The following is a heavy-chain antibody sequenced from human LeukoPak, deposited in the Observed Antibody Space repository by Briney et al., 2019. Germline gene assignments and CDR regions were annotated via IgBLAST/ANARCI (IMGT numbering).Heavy chain of an antibody. V-gene: IGHV4-39*01. D-gene: IGHD5-24*01. CDR1: GGSVSSSHYY. CDR2: IYYSGST. J-gene: IGHJ5*02. CDR3: ARHMAPRLNWFDP. Sequence: SETLFLTCTVSGGSVSSSHYYWGWIRQPPGKGLEWIGSIYYSGSTYYNPSLKSRVTISVDTSKNQFSLKLNSVSAADTAVYYCARHMAPRLNWFDPWGQGTLVTVSS.